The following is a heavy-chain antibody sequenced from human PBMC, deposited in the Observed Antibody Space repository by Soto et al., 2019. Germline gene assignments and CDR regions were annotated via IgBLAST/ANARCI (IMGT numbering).Heavy chain of an antibody. V-gene: IGHV1-69*13. Sequence: GASVKVSFKASGGTFSSYAISWVRQAPGQGLEWMGGIIPIFGTANYAQKFQGRVTITADESTSTAYMELSSLRSEDTAVYYCARGGGNGQDAFDIWGQGTMVTVSS. J-gene: IGHJ3*02. CDR1: GGTFSSYA. CDR3: ARGGGNGQDAFDI. D-gene: IGHD2-15*01. CDR2: IIPIFGTA.